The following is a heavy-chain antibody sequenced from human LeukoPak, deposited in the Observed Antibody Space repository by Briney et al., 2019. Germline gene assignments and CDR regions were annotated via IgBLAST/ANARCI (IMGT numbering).Heavy chain of an antibody. Sequence: PSETLSLTCAVYGGSFSGYYWSWIRQPPGKGLEWIGEINHSGSTNYNPSLKSRATISVDTSKNQFSLELSSVTAADTAVYYCAKDPTHFRVWDDYDTNILSHWGQGTLVTVSS. J-gene: IGHJ4*02. D-gene: IGHD4/OR15-4a*01. V-gene: IGHV4-34*01. CDR2: INHSGST. CDR3: AKDPTHFRVWDDYDTNILSH. CDR1: GGSFSGYY.